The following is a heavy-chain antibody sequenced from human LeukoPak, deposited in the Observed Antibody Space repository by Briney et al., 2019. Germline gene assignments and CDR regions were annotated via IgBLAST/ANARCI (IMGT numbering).Heavy chain of an antibody. CDR2: INHSGST. V-gene: IGHV4-34*01. Sequence: SETLSLTCAVYGGSFSGYYWSWIRQPPGKGLEWIGEINHSGSTNYNPSLKSRVTISVDTSKNQFSLKLSSVTAADTAVYYCASLNHDILTGLFDYWGQGTLVTVSS. CDR3: ASLNHDILTGLFDY. D-gene: IGHD3-9*01. J-gene: IGHJ4*02. CDR1: GGSFSGYY.